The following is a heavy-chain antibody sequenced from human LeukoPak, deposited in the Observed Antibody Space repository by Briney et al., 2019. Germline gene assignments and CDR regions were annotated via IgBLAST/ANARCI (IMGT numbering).Heavy chain of an antibody. Sequence: SETLSLTCAVYGGSLSGYYWSWIRQPPGKGLEWIGEINHSGSTNYNPSLKSRVTISVDTSKNQFSLKLSSVTAADTAVYYCARARGDIVVVPAAPFDYWGQGTLVTVSS. V-gene: IGHV4-34*01. J-gene: IGHJ4*02. CDR1: GGSLSGYY. D-gene: IGHD2-2*01. CDR2: INHSGST. CDR3: ARARGDIVVVPAAPFDY.